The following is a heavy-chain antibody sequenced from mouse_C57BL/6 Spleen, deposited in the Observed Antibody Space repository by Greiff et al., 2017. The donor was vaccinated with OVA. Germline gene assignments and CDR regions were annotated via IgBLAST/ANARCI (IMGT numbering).Heavy chain of an antibody. CDR3: ARRTDFWYFDV. J-gene: IGHJ1*03. CDR2: IHPNSGST. CDR1: GYTFTSYW. Sequence: VQLQQPGAELVKPGASVKLSCKASGYTFTSYWMHWVKQRPGQGLEWIGMIHPNSGSTNYNEKFKSKATLTVDKSSSTAYMQLSSLTSEDSAVYYCARRTDFWYFDVWGTGTTVTVSS. V-gene: IGHV1-64*01.